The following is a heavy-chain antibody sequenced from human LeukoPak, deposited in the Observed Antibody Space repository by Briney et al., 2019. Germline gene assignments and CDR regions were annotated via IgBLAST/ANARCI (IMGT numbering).Heavy chain of an antibody. J-gene: IGHJ4*02. D-gene: IGHD6-19*01. CDR2: IIPILGIA. V-gene: IGHV1-69*04. CDR1: GGTFSSYA. Sequence: ASVKVSCKASGGTFSSYAISWVRQAPGQGLEWMGRIIPILGIANYAQKFQGRVTITADKSTSTAYMELSSLRSEDTAVYYCARERGWLVLNFDYWGQGTLVTVSS. CDR3: ARERGWLVLNFDY.